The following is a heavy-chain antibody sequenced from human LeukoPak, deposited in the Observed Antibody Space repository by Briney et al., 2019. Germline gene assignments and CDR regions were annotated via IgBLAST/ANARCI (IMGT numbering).Heavy chain of an antibody. V-gene: IGHV1-2*02. D-gene: IGHD3-10*01. J-gene: IGHJ3*02. Sequence: GASVKVSCKASGYTFTGYYMHWVRQAPGQGLEWMGWINPNSGGTNYAQKFQGRVTMTRDTSISTAYMELSRLRSDDTAVYYCARALLWFGELLFFDAFDIRGQGTMVTVSS. CDR1: GYTFTGYY. CDR3: ARALLWFGELLFFDAFDI. CDR2: INPNSGGT.